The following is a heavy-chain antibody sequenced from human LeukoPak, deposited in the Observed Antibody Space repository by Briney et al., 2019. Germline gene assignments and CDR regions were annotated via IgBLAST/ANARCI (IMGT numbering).Heavy chain of an antibody. D-gene: IGHD2-21*02. V-gene: IGHV3-11*06. J-gene: IGHJ4*02. CDR3: ARDPQTETYFDY. CDR2: ISSSSSYI. CDR1: GFTFSDYY. Sequence: GGSLRLSCAASGFTFSDYYMSWMRQAPGKGLEWVSYISSSSSYIDYADSVKGRFTISRDNAQNSLYLQMNSLRAEDTAVYYCARDPQTETYFDYWGQGTLVSVSS.